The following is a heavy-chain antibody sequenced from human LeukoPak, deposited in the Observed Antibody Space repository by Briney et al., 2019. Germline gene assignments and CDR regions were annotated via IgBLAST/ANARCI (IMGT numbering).Heavy chain of an antibody. J-gene: IGHJ4*02. V-gene: IGHV4-34*01. CDR1: GGSFSGYY. CDR3: AKDQQLIPAGFDY. D-gene: IGHD6-13*01. CDR2: INHSGST. Sequence: SETLSLTCAVYGGSFSGYYWSWIRQPPGKGLEWIGEINHSGSTNYNPSLKSRVTISVDTSKNQFSLKLSSVTAADTAVYYCAKDQQLIPAGFDYWGQGTLVTVSS.